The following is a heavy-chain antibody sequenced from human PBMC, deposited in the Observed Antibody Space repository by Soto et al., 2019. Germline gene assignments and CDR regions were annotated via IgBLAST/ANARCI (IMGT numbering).Heavy chain of an antibody. CDR3: ARDPYNWNPYNWFDP. J-gene: IGHJ5*02. V-gene: IGHV1-2*02. Sequence: ASVKVSCKASGYTFTGYYMHWVRQAPGQGLEWMGWINPNSGGTNYAQKFQGRVTMTRDTSISTAYMELSRLRSDDTAVYYCARDPYNWNPYNWFDPWGQGTLVTVSS. D-gene: IGHD1-20*01. CDR2: INPNSGGT. CDR1: GYTFTGYY.